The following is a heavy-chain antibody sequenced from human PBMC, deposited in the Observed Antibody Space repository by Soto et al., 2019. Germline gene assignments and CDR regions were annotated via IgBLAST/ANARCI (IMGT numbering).Heavy chain of an antibody. D-gene: IGHD3-10*01. CDR2: IYYSGST. CDR3: ARSMFYSGDINYSPFEY. V-gene: IGHV4-59*08. CDR1: GGSISSYY. Sequence: TSETLSLTCTVSGGSISSYYWSWIRQPPGKGLEWIGYIYYSGSTNYNPSLKSRVTISVDTSKNQFSLKLSSVTAADTAVYYCARSMFYSGDINYSPFEYWGQGTLVTVSS. J-gene: IGHJ4*02.